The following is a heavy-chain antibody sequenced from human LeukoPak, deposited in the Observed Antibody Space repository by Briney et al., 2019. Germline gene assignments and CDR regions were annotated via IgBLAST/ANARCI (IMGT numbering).Heavy chain of an antibody. CDR3: ARVPTRYCSSTSCYNSYYYYYGMDV. J-gene: IGHJ6*02. D-gene: IGHD2-2*02. V-gene: IGHV1-8*01. Sequence: ASVKVSCKASGYTFTSYDINWVRQATGQELEWMGWMNPNSGNTGYAQKFQGRVTMTRNTSISTAYMELSSLRSEDTAVYYCARVPTRYCSSTSCYNSYYYYYGMDVWGQGTTVTVSS. CDR1: GYTFTSYD. CDR2: MNPNSGNT.